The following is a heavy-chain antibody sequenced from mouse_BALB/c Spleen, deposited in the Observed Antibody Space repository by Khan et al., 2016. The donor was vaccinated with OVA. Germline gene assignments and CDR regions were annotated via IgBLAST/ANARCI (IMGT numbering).Heavy chain of an antibody. CDR2: FYPGTGSI. D-gene: IGHD2-1*01. V-gene: IGHV1-62-2*01. J-gene: IGHJ2*01. Sequence: QIQLVQSGAELVKPGASVKLSCKASGYMFTEYIIHWVKQRSGQGLEWIGWFYPGTGSIKNNEKFKDKATLTADKSSSTVYMELSRLTSEDSAVYFCARHGRYGNLFDYGGQGTTLTVSS. CDR3: ARHGRYGNLFDY. CDR1: GYMFTEYI.